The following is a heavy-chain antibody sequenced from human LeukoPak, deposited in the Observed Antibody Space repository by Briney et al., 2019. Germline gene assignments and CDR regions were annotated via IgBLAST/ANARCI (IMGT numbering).Heavy chain of an antibody. CDR3: ARGGLYCSGTSCYKETDY. CDR2: IMHDGSDK. D-gene: IGHD2-2*02. V-gene: IGHV3-7*01. CDR1: GFTFSSFW. J-gene: IGHJ4*02. Sequence: PGGSLRLSCAASGFTFSSFWMTWVRQAPGKGLEWVANIMHDGSDKYYVDSVKGRFVISRDNVKNSLYLQMNSLRVEDTAVYYCARGGLYCSGTSCYKETDYWGQGTLVTVSS.